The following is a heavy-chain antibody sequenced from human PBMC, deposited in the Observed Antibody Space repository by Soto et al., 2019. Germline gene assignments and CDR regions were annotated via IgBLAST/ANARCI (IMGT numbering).Heavy chain of an antibody. D-gene: IGHD4-17*01. V-gene: IGHV3-21*01. CDR3: ARDQTTVTSYYYYYYMDV. CDR1: GFTFSSYS. CDR2: ISSSSSYI. Sequence: EVQLVESGGGLVKPGGSLRLSCAASGFTFSSYSMNWVRQAPGKGLEWVSSISSSSSYIYYADSVKGRFTISRDNAKNSLYLQMNSLRAEDTAVYYCARDQTTVTSYYYYYYMDVGGKGTTVTVSS. J-gene: IGHJ6*03.